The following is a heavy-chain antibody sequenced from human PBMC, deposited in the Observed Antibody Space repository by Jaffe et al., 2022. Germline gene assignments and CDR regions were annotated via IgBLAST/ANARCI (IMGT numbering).Heavy chain of an antibody. CDR2: ISGSGGST. CDR1: GFTFSSYA. V-gene: IGHV3-23*01. Sequence: EVQLLESGGGLVQPGGSLRLSCAASGFTFSSYAMSWVRQAPGKGLEWVSAISGSGGSTYYADSVKGRFTISRDNSKNTLYLQMNSLRAEDTAVYYCAKVFVRDLVVVVPAARPPRYFDYWGQGTLVTVSS. J-gene: IGHJ4*02. D-gene: IGHD2-2*01. CDR3: AKVFVRDLVVVVPAARPPRYFDY.